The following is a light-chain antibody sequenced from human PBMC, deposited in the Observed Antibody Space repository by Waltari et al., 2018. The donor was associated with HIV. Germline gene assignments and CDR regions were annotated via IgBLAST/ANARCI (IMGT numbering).Light chain of an antibody. CDR3: QSYDSNLSGL. Sequence: QSVLTQPPSASGTPGQRVTISCSGTSSTIGRHDVYWYQQLPGSAPKLLIYRNNQRPSGVPDRFSGSKSGSSASLVITGLQSEDEADYYCQSYDSNLSGLFGGGTKVTVL. CDR2: RNN. CDR1: SSTIGRHD. J-gene: IGLJ2*01. V-gene: IGLV1-47*01.